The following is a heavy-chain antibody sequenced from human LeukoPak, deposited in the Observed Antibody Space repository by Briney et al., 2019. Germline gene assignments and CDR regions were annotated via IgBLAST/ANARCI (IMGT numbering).Heavy chain of an antibody. D-gene: IGHD3-10*02. Sequence: GRSLRLSCAASEFTFSSYNMNWVRQAPGKGLEWVSYISSSSSTIYYADSVKGRFTISRDNAKNSLYLQMNSLRAEDTAVYYCAELGITMIGGVWGKGTTVTISS. CDR3: AELGITMIGGV. CDR1: EFTFSSYN. V-gene: IGHV3-48*01. CDR2: ISSSSSTI. J-gene: IGHJ6*04.